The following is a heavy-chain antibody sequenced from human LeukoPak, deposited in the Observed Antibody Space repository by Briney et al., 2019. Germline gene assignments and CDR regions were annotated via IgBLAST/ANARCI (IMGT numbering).Heavy chain of an antibody. CDR1: GFTFSSYV. CDR3: ARDGYYYGSGSKYNWFDP. D-gene: IGHD3-10*01. V-gene: IGHV3-30*04. CDR2: ISYDGSNK. Sequence: GGSLRLSCAASGFTFSSYVMHWVRQAPGKGLEWVAVISYDGSNKYYADSVKGRFTISRDNSKNTLYLQMNSLRAEDTAVYYCARDGYYYGSGSKYNWFDPWGQGTLVTVSS. J-gene: IGHJ5*02.